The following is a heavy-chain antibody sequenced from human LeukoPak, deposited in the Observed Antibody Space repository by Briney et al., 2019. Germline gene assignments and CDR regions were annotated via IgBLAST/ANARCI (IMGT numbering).Heavy chain of an antibody. V-gene: IGHV4-38-2*02. CDR1: GYSISSGYY. D-gene: IGHD1-7*01. Sequence: SETLSLTRTVSGYSISSGYYWGWIRQPPGKGLEWIGSIYHSGSTYYNPSLKSRVTISVDTSKNQFSLKLSSVTAADTAVYYCARVTGTTRGWFDPWGQGILVTVSA. CDR3: ARVTGTTRGWFDP. CDR2: IYHSGST. J-gene: IGHJ5*02.